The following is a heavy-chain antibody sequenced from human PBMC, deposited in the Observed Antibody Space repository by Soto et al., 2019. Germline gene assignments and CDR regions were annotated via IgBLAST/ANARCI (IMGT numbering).Heavy chain of an antibody. CDR1: GFTFSNAW. Sequence: GGSLRLSCAASGFTFSNAWMSWVRQAPGKGLEWVGRIKSKTDGGTTDYAAPVKGRFTISRDDSKNTLYLQMNSLKTEDTAVYYCTTDPVYDFWSGPPPLDYWGQGTLVTVSS. CDR2: IKSKTDGGTT. CDR3: TTDPVYDFWSGPPPLDY. D-gene: IGHD3-3*01. V-gene: IGHV3-15*01. J-gene: IGHJ4*02.